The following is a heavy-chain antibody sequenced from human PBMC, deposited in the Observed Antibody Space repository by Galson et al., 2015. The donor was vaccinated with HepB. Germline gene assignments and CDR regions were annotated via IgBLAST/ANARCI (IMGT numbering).Heavy chain of an antibody. J-gene: IGHJ6*02. CDR2: ISYDGSNK. CDR1: GFTFSSYA. D-gene: IGHD7-27*01. Sequence: SLRLSCAASGFTFSSYAMHWVRQAPGKGLEWVAVISYDGSNKYYADSVKGRFTISRDNSKNTLYLQMNSLRAEDTAVYYCAKWGSAHYGMDVWGQGTTVTVSS. V-gene: IGHV3-30*18. CDR3: AKWGSAHYGMDV.